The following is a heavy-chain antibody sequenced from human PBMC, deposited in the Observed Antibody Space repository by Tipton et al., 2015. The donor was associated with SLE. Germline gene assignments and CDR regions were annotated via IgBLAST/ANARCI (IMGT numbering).Heavy chain of an antibody. V-gene: IGHV4-34*01. J-gene: IGHJ4*02. CDR3: ARGWDYDSWSGYADY. CDR2: VNHSGGT. CDR1: GGSFSDYY. Sequence: TLSLTCAVYGGSFSDYYWSWIRQPPGKGLEWIGEVNHSGGTNYNSSLKSRVTIFVDTSKNQFSLKLSSVTAADTAVYYCARGWDYDSWSGYADYWGQGTLVTVSS. D-gene: IGHD3-3*01.